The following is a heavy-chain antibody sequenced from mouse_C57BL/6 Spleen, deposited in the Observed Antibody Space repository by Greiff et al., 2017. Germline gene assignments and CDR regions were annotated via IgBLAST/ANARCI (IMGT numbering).Heavy chain of an antibody. CDR3: ARGIYYDYADYAMDY. J-gene: IGHJ4*01. V-gene: IGHV1-39*01. CDR1: GYSFTDYN. D-gene: IGHD2-4*01. Sequence: VQLQQSGPELVKPGASVKISCKASGYSFTDYNMNWVKQSNGKSLEWIGVINPNYGYTSYNQKFKGKATLTVDKSSSTAYMQLNSLTSEDSAVYYCARGIYYDYADYAMDYWGQGTSVTVSS. CDR2: INPNYGYT.